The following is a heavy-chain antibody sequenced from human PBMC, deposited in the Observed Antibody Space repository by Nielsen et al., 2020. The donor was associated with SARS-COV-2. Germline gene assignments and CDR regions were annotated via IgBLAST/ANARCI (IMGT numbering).Heavy chain of an antibody. Sequence: GESLKISCAASGFTFSSYPMHWVRQAPGKGLEYVSVISSDGGSTYSADSVKGRFTISRDNSKNTLYLQMSSLRAEDTAVYYCVKGDGSDSSGYYNFDYWGQGTLVTVSS. CDR1: GFTFSSYP. CDR3: VKGDGSDSSGYYNFDY. J-gene: IGHJ4*02. D-gene: IGHD3-22*01. CDR2: ISSDGGST. V-gene: IGHV3-64D*09.